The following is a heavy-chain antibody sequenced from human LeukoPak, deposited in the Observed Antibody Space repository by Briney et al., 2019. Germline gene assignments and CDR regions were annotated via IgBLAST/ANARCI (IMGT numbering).Heavy chain of an antibody. J-gene: IGHJ3*01. CDR3: ARVAVVVVDDAFDV. V-gene: IGHV4-34*01. D-gene: IGHD3-22*01. CDR2: INHSGST. CDR1: GGSFSGYY. Sequence: SETLSLTCAVYGGSFSGYYWSWIRQPPGKGLEWIGEINHSGSTNYNPSLKSRVTISVDTSKNQFSLKLSSVTAADTAVYYCARVAVVVVDDAFDVWGQGTMVTVSS.